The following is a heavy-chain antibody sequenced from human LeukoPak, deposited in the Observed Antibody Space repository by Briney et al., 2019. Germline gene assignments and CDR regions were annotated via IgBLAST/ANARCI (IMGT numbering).Heavy chain of an antibody. Sequence: GASVKVSCKASGYTFTSYGISWVRQAPRQGLEWMGWISAYNGNTNYAQKLQGRVTMTTDTSTSTAYMELRSLRSDDTAVYYCARSLGYCSSTSCYTLASFDYWGQGTLVTVSS. CDR2: ISAYNGNT. CDR1: GYTFTSYG. J-gene: IGHJ4*02. CDR3: ARSLGYCSSTSCYTLASFDY. D-gene: IGHD2-2*02. V-gene: IGHV1-18*01.